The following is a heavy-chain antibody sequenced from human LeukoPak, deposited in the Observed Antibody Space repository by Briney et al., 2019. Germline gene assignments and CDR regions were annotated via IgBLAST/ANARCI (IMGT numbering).Heavy chain of an antibody. D-gene: IGHD3-22*01. Sequence: GGSLRLSCTASGFTFTSYAMSWVRQAPGKGLEWVSSIDGSGGNTYYADSVKGRFTISRDNSKDTVFLQMNSLGADDTAVYYCARERAYYYDSSGYYRNAFDIWGQGTMVTVSS. CDR3: ARERAYYYDSSGYYRNAFDI. J-gene: IGHJ3*02. CDR2: IDGSGGNT. CDR1: GFTFTSYA. V-gene: IGHV3-23*01.